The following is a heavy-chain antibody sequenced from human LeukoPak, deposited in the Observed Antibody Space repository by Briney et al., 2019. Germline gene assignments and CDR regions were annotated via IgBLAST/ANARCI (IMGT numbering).Heavy chain of an antibody. V-gene: IGHV3-23*01. J-gene: IGHJ4*02. Sequence: PGGSLRLSCAASGFTFSSYAMSWVRQAPGKGLEWVSAISGSGGSTYYADSVKGRFTISRDNSKNTLYLQMNSLRAEDTAVYYCAKGLQWLVAGGIDYWGQGTLVTVSS. CDR2: ISGSGGST. CDR1: GFTFSSYA. D-gene: IGHD6-19*01. CDR3: AKGLQWLVAGGIDY.